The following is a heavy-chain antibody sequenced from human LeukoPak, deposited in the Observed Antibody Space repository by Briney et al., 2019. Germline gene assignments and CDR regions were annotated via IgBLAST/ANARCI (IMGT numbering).Heavy chain of an antibody. CDR2: ISGSGTST. J-gene: IGHJ6*02. V-gene: IGHV3-23*01. Sequence: PGGSLRLSCAASGFPFSEYYMTWIRQAPGKGLEWVSVISGSGTSTYYADSVRGRFTISRDNSKNTLYLQMNSLRAEDTAIYYCAKVGGDWSGYYYYGLDVWGQGTTVTVSS. D-gene: IGHD1-26*01. CDR1: GFPFSEYY. CDR3: AKVGGDWSGYYYYGLDV.